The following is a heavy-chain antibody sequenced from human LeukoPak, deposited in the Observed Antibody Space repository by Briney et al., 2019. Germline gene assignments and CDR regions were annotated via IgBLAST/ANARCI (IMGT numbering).Heavy chain of an antibody. V-gene: IGHV1-69*05. Sequence: SVKVSCKASGGNLISYAVSWVRQAPGQGLEWMGGIIPMFGTSNYAQKFQGGVTITTDESTTTAYMELSSLSSEDTAVYYCATYALSQFWSGYYHFDYWGQGTLVSVSS. CDR2: IIPMFGTS. CDR3: ATYALSQFWSGYYHFDY. J-gene: IGHJ4*02. D-gene: IGHD3-3*01. CDR1: GGNLISYA.